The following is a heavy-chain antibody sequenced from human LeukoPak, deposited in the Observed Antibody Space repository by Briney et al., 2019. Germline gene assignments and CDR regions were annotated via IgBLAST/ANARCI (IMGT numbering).Heavy chain of an antibody. V-gene: IGHV1-2*02. Sequence: WASVKVSCKASGYTFTGYYMHWVRQAPGQGLEWMGWINPNSGGTNYAQKFQGRVTMTTNTSTSTAYMELRSLRSDDTAVYYCARDLGEYYFDYWGQGTLVTVSS. CDR2: INPNSGGT. J-gene: IGHJ4*02. D-gene: IGHD3-16*01. CDR3: ARDLGEYYFDY. CDR1: GYTFTGYY.